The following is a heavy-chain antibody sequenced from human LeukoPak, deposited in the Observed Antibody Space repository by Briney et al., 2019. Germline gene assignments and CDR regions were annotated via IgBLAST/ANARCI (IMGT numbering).Heavy chain of an antibody. V-gene: IGHV1-24*01. CDR1: GYTLTELS. J-gene: IGHJ4*02. CDR2: FDPEDGET. CDR3: ATGRIMITFGGVIVIPPLGY. Sequence: ASVTVSCKVSGYTLTELSMHWVRQAPGKGLEWMGGFDPEDGETIYAQKFQGRLTMTEDTSTDTAYMELSSLRSEDTAVYYCATGRIMITFGGVIVIPPLGYWGQGTLVTVSS. D-gene: IGHD3-16*02.